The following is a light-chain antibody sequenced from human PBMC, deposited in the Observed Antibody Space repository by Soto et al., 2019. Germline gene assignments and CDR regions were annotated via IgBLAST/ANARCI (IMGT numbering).Light chain of an antibody. V-gene: IGKV3-20*01. Sequence: EIVLTQSPGTLSLSPGERATLSCRASQSVSSSYSAWYQQKPGQAPRLLIYGASSRATSIPDRFSGSGTGTDFTLTISRLEPEDFAVYYCQQSGSSPYTFGQGNKLEI. CDR2: GAS. J-gene: IGKJ2*01. CDR1: QSVSSSY. CDR3: QQSGSSPYT.